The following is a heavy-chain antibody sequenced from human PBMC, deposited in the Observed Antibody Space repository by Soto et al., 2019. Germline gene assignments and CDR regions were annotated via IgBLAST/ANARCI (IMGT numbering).Heavy chain of an antibody. J-gene: IGHJ5*02. CDR2: IYYSGST. CDR3: ARTRMFKTPNWFDP. Sequence: PSETLSLTCTVSGGSISSSSYYWGWIRQPPGKGLEWIGSIYYSGSTYYNPSLKSRVTISVDTSKNQFSLKLSSVTAADTAVYYCARTRMFKTPNWFDPWGQGTLVTVSS. CDR1: GGSISSSSYY. V-gene: IGHV4-39*01. D-gene: IGHD2-15*01.